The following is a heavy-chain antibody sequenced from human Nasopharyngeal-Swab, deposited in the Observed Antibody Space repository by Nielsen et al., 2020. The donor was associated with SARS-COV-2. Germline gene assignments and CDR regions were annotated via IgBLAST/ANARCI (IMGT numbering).Heavy chain of an antibody. Sequence: GESLKISCKGSGYSFTSYWISWVRQMPGKGLEWMGRIDPSDSYTNYSPSFQGHVTISADKSISTAYLQWSSLKASDTAMYYCARGYYYDSSGYGIDAFEIWGQGTMVTVSS. J-gene: IGHJ3*02. CDR1: GYSFTSYW. D-gene: IGHD3-22*01. CDR3: ARGYYYDSSGYGIDAFEI. V-gene: IGHV5-10-1*01. CDR2: IDPSDSYT.